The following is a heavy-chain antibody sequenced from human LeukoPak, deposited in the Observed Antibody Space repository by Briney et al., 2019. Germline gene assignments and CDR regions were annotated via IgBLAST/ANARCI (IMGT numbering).Heavy chain of an antibody. Sequence: SETLSLTCAVYGGSFSGYYWSWIRQPPGKGLEWIGEINHSGSTNYNPSLKSRVTISVDTPKNQFSLKLSSVTAADTAVYYCARGPQGGYSYGPPPSYWGQGTLVTVSS. CDR3: ARGPQGGYSYGPPPSY. V-gene: IGHV4-34*01. CDR1: GGSFSGYY. CDR2: INHSGST. J-gene: IGHJ4*02. D-gene: IGHD5-18*01.